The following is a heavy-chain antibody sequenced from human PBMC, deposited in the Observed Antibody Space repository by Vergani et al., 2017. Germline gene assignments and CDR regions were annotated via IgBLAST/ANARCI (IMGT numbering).Heavy chain of an antibody. Sequence: QMQLQESGPGLVKASETLSLTCTVSGDSIISRSYYWGWIRQPPGKWLEWIGSIYNSGNGDSSSSLKSRVTISADTSKNQFSLRLTSVTAADTAVYYCASGKYYSDSTSHFCGRYFDVWGRGTLVTVPS. CDR1: GDSIISRSYY. D-gene: IGHD3-16*01. J-gene: IGHJ2*01. V-gene: IGHV4-39*01. CDR2: IYNSGNG. CDR3: ASGKYYSDSTSHFCGRYFDV.